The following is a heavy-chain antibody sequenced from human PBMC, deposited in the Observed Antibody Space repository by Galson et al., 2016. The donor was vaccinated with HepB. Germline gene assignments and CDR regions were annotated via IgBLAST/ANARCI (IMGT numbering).Heavy chain of an antibody. D-gene: IGHD3-3*01. V-gene: IGHV4-61*01. CDR3: ARSGDFWSGFYVY. Sequence: SETLSLTCTVSGDSVSGGRHYWGWIRRAPGKGLEWIGYIHYRGSTLYHPSLESRVTISLDTSKNQFSLRLNSVTAADTAVYYCARSGDFWSGFYVYWGQGILVTVSS. CDR2: IHYRGST. CDR1: GDSVSGGRHY. J-gene: IGHJ4*02.